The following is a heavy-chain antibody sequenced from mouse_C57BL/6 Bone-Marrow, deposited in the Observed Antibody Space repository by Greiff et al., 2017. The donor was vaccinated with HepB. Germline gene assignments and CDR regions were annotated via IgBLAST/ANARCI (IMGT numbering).Heavy chain of an antibody. CDR2: IWWDDDK. CDR3: ARIMEGTAQATPYYFDY. J-gene: IGHJ2*01. V-gene: IGHV8-8*01. Sequence: QVTLKESGPGILQPSQTLSLTCSFSGFSLSTFGMGVGWIRQPSGKGLEWLAHIWWDDDKYYNPALKSRLTISKDTSKNQVFLKIANVDTADTATYYCARIMEGTAQATPYYFDYWGQGTTLTVSS. CDR1: GFSLSTFGMG. D-gene: IGHD3-2*02.